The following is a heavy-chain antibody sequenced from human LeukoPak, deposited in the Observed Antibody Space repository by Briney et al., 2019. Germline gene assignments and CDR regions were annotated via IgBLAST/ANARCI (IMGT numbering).Heavy chain of an antibody. CDR2: IRSAVETT. CDR1: GFTMSHYG. D-gene: IGHD3/OR15-3a*01. CDR3: AKHFCTGLDCYLFDS. J-gene: IGHJ4*02. V-gene: IGHV3-23*01. Sequence: QPGGSLRLSCAASGFTMSHYGVSWVRQAPGKGLEWISGIRSAVETTHYADSVKGRFIISRDNSKNALSLQLNSLRPEDTALYYCAKHFCTGLDCYLFDSWGQGTLVTVSS.